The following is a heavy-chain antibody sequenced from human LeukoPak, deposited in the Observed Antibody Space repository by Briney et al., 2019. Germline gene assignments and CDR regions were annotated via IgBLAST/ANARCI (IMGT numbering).Heavy chain of an antibody. CDR2: INPNSGGT. Sequence: GASVKVSCKASGYTFTGYYMHWVRQAPGQGLKWMGWINPNSGGTNYAQKFQGRVTMTRDTSISTAYMELSRLRSDDTAVYYCARAPGIQLLYYFDYWGQGTLVTVSS. J-gene: IGHJ4*02. CDR3: ARAPGIQLLYYFDY. D-gene: IGHD5-18*01. V-gene: IGHV1-2*02. CDR1: GYTFTGYY.